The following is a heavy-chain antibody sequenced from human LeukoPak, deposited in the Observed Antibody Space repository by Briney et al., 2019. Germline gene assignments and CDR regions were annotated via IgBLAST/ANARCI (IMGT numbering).Heavy chain of an antibody. V-gene: IGHV3-30*01. J-gene: IGHJ5*02. Sequence: GGSLRLSCAASGFTFSSYAMHWVRQAPGKGLEWVAVISYDGSNKYYADSVKGRFTISRDNSKNTLYLQMNSLRAEDTAVYYCARDLVAAAGNERNPWGQGTLVTVSS. CDR1: GFTFSSYA. CDR3: ARDLVAAAGNERNP. D-gene: IGHD6-13*01. CDR2: ISYDGSNK.